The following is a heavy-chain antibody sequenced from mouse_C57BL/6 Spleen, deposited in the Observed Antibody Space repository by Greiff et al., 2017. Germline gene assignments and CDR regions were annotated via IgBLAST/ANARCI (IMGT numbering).Heavy chain of an antibody. CDR2: IDPSDSET. CDR1: GYTFTSYW. J-gene: IGHJ3*01. Sequence: QVQLQQPGAELVRPGSSVKLSCKASGYTFTSYWMPWVKQRPIQGLEWIGNIDPSDSETHYNQKFKDKATLTVDKSSSTAYMQISSLTSEDSAVYYCARYYYGFAYWGQGTLVTVSA. V-gene: IGHV1-52*01. CDR3: ARYYYGFAY. D-gene: IGHD1-1*01.